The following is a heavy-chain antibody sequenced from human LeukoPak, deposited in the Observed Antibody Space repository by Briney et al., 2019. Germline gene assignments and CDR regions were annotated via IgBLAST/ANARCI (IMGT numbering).Heavy chain of an antibody. CDR2: ISAYNGNT. CDR1: GYTFTSYG. J-gene: IGHJ6*02. Sequence: GASVKVSCKASGYTFTSYGISWVRQAPGQGLEWMGWISAYNGNTNYAQKLQGRVTMTTDTSTSTAYMELRSLRSDDTAVYYCARDKARVKFYYYGMDVWGQGTTVTVSS. V-gene: IGHV1-18*01. CDR3: ARDKARVKFYYYGMDV.